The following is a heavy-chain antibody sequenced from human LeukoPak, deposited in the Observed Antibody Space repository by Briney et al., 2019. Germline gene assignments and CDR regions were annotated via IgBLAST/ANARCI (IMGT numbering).Heavy chain of an antibody. CDR2: IYYRGST. CDR1: SGSNTTTSHY. V-gene: IGHV4-39*01. Sequence: SETLSLTCTVSSGSNTTTSHYWAWIRRPPGKGLEWIGSIYYRGSTYYRPSLKSRVSISVDTSKHQFSLKLNSVTAADTAVYYCARQGYDMSWFDPWGQGILVTVSS. J-gene: IGHJ5*02. CDR3: ARQGYDMSWFDP. D-gene: IGHD3-9*01.